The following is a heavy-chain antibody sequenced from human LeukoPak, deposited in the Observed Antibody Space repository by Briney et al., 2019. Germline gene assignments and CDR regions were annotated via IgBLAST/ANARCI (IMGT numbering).Heavy chain of an antibody. V-gene: IGHV3-11*01. J-gene: IGHJ4*02. CDR1: DFTFNDYH. CDR2: ISPSGGTL. D-gene: IGHD3-9*01. CDR3: ARSLTRHFDN. Sequence: PGGSLRLSCAASDFTFNDYHVGWIRQAPGKGMECISYISPSGGTLDYTDSVKGRFTISRDNARNSLYLQMNSLRSEDTAVYYCARSLTRHFDNWGQGTLVIVSS.